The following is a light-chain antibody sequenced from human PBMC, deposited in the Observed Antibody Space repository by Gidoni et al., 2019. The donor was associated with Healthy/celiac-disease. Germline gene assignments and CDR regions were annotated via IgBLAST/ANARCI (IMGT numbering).Light chain of an antibody. J-gene: IGLJ2*01. V-gene: IGLV2-14*01. CDR1: SSDVGGYNY. Sequence: QAALPQPAAVSGTPGQSITISCTGTSSDVGGYNYVSWSQQHPGKAPKLMIYEVSNRPSGVSNRFSGSKSGNSSSLTLSGLQAEDESDYYCSSYTSSSTSVVFGGGTKLTVL. CDR3: SSYTSSSTSVV. CDR2: EVS.